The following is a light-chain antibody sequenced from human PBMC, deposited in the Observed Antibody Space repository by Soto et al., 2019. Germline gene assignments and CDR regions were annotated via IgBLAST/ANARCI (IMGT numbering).Light chain of an antibody. CDR3: SSFTSRDTLV. J-gene: IGLJ3*02. CDR1: SSDIGGYDF. Sequence: QSALTQPASVSGSPGQLITISCTGTSSDIGGYDFVSWYQQHPAKAPRLIISEVTNRPSGVSNRFSGSKSGNTASLTISGLQVEDEADYFCSSFTSRDTLVFGGGTKVTVL. V-gene: IGLV2-14*01. CDR2: EVT.